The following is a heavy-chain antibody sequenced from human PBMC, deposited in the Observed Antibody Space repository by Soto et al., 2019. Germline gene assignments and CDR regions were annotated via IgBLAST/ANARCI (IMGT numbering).Heavy chain of an antibody. CDR2: IYPGDSDT. V-gene: IGHV5-51*01. CDR3: VVYSSSSGRHFDY. Sequence: GESVKISGKSSGYIFSKYWIGWVLQMPGKGLEWMGIIYPGDSDTRYSPSFQGQVTISADKSITTAYLQWRSLKASDTAIYYCVVYSSSSGRHFDYWGQGTLVTVSS. D-gene: IGHD6-6*01. CDR1: GYIFSKYW. J-gene: IGHJ4*02.